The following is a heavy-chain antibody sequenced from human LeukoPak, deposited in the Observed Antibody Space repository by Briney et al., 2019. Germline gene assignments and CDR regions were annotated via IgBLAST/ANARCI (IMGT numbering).Heavy chain of an antibody. Sequence: PGGSLRLSCAASGFTFSSYAMHWVRQAPGKGLEYVSAISSNGGSTYYANSVKGRFTISRDNSKNTLYLQMGSLRAEDMAVYYCARGVNYYDSSGYYLNWFDPWGQGTLVTASS. J-gene: IGHJ5*02. CDR2: ISSNGGST. V-gene: IGHV3-64*01. CDR1: GFTFSSYA. CDR3: ARGVNYYDSSGYYLNWFDP. D-gene: IGHD3-22*01.